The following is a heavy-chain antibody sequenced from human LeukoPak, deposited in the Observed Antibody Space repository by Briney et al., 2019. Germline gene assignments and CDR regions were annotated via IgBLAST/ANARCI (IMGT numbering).Heavy chain of an antibody. CDR1: GGSVSGYY. CDR3: VSRLGRNYYALDV. J-gene: IGHJ6*02. V-gene: IGHV4-59*08. D-gene: IGHD7-27*01. Sequence: PSETLSLTCTVSGGSVSGYYWNWVRQPPGKGLEWIGHIYYTGTTSYNPSLKSRVTISTDTSKSQFSLKLSSVTAADTAVYYCVSRLGRNYYALDVWGQRTTVTVSS. CDR2: IYYTGTT.